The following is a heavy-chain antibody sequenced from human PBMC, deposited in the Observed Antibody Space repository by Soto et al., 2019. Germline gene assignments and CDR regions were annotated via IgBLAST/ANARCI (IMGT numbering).Heavy chain of an antibody. CDR1: GFTFSSYA. J-gene: IGHJ3*02. CDR2: ISGSGCTT. D-gene: IGHD6-19*01. CDR3: AKTANGWFSAFDI. Sequence: EVQLLESGGGLVQPGGSLRLSCAASGFTFSSYAMSWVRQAPGKGLEWVSAISGSGCTTYYADSVKGRFTFSRDNSKNTLYLHMNSLRAEDTAVYYCAKTANGWFSAFDIWGQGTMVTVSS. V-gene: IGHV3-23*01.